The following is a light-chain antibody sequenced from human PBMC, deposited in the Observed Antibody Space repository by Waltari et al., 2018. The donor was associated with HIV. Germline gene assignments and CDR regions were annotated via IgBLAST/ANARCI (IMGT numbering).Light chain of an antibody. Sequence: QSVLTQPPSVSGAPGQRVTISCTGGSSNIGADYDVHWYQQIPGTAPKLLISGNKNRPSGVPARFSAAKSGPSASLAITGLQAEDEADYFCQSYDRSLSAAVVFGGGTKLTVL. CDR1: SSNIGADYD. CDR3: QSYDRSLSAAVV. J-gene: IGLJ2*01. V-gene: IGLV1-40*01. CDR2: GNK.